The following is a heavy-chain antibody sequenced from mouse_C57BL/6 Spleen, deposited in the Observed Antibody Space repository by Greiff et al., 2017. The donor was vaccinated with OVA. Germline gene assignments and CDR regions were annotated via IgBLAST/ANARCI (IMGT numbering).Heavy chain of an antibody. CDR3: ARSDGSY. CDR2: IYPGDGDT. V-gene: IGHV1-82*01. CDR1: GYAFSSSW. J-gene: IGHJ2*01. Sequence: VQLQQSGPELVKPGASVKISCKASGYAFSSSWMNWVKQRPGKGLEWIGRIYPGDGDTNYNVKFKGKATLTADKSSSTAYMQLSSLTSEDSAVYFCARSDGSYWGQGTTLTVSS. D-gene: IGHD1-1*01.